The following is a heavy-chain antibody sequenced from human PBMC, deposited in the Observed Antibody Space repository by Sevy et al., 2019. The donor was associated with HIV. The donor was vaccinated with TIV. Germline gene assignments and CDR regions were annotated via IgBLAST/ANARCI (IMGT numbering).Heavy chain of an antibody. Sequence: GGSLRLSCVASGFTFPIYSVLWVRQAPGKGLEWLTLISYEGNYKYYADSVKGRFTISRDNSNNNLYLQMSSLRVEDTALYFCARVAVEYCTNDCYHRFDHWGLGTLVTVSS. CDR2: ISYEGNYK. CDR3: ARVAVEYCTNDCYHRFDH. CDR1: GFTFPIYS. J-gene: IGHJ4*02. D-gene: IGHD2-8*01. V-gene: IGHV3-30*04.